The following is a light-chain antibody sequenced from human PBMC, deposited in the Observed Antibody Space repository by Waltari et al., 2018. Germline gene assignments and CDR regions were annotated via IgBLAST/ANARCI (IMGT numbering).Light chain of an antibody. CDR2: DVS. Sequence: QSALTQPASVSGSPGQSITISCTGTSSDVGGYNYVSWYQQNPGKAPKLMIYDVSKRPSGVSNRFSGSKSGNTASLTISGLQAEDEADYYCCSYAGSSTHVVFGGGTKLTVL. CDR1: SSDVGGYNY. CDR3: CSYAGSSTHVV. J-gene: IGLJ2*01. V-gene: IGLV2-23*02.